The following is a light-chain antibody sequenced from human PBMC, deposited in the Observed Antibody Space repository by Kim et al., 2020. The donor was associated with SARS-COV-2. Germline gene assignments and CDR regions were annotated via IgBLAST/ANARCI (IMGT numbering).Light chain of an antibody. CDR3: QQYASSPPT. CDR1: QTVAGSY. Sequence: LSPGEAATLSCRASQTVAGSYLAWYQQKPGQAPRLLIFGASSRATGIPDRFSGSGSGTKFTLTVTRLEPEDLAVYYCQQYASSPPTFGQGTKLEI. V-gene: IGKV3-20*01. CDR2: GAS. J-gene: IGKJ2*01.